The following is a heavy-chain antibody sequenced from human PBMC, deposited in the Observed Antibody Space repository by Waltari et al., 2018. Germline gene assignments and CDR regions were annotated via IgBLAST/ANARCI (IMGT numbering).Heavy chain of an antibody. J-gene: IGHJ4*02. D-gene: IGHD3-16*01. CDR2: IRDDGSNK. CDR1: GFTFSSYG. CDR3: AKEGEEALDY. Sequence: QVQLVESGGGVVQPGGSLRLSCAASGFTFSSYGMHWVRQAPGKGLEWVAFIRDDGSNKYYADSVKGRFTSSRDNSKNTLYLQMNSLRAEDTAVYYCAKEGEEALDYWGQGTLVTVSS. V-gene: IGHV3-30*02.